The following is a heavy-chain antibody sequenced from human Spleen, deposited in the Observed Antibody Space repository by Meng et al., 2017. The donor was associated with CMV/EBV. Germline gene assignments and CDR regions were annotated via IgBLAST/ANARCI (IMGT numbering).Heavy chain of an antibody. CDR1: GFTFSSYW. J-gene: IGHJ6*02. CDR3: ARVAGGKYSSSRYYYYGMDV. V-gene: IGHV3-7*01. CDR2: IKQDGSEK. D-gene: IGHD6-13*01. Sequence: GESLKISCAASGFTFSSYWMSWVRQAPGKGLEWVANIKQDGSEKYYVDSVKGRFTVSRDNAKNSLYLQMNSLRAEDTAVYYCARVAGGKYSSSRYYYYGMDVWGQGTTVTVSS.